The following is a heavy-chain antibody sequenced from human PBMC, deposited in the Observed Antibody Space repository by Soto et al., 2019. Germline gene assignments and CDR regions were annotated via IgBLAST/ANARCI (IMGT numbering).Heavy chain of an antibody. D-gene: IGHD6-19*01. CDR2: ISYDGSNK. CDR3: ARDVAVAGNYNGMDV. V-gene: IGHV3-30-3*01. Sequence: QVQLVESGGGVVQPGRSLRLSCAASGFTFSSYAMHWVRQAPGKGLEWVAVISYDGSNKYYADSVQGRFTISRDNSXSTLYLQMNSLRAEDTAVYYCARDVAVAGNYNGMDVWGQGTTVTVSS. CDR1: GFTFSSYA. J-gene: IGHJ6*02.